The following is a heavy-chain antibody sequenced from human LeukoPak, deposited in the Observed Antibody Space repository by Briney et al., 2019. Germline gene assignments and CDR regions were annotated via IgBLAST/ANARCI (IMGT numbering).Heavy chain of an antibody. CDR1: GGSFSGYY. J-gene: IGHJ4*02. CDR2: INHSGST. Sequence: SETLSLTCAVYGGSFSGYYWSWIRQPPGKGLEWIGEINHSGSTNYNPSLKSRVTISVDTSKNQFSLKLSSVTAADTAAYYCARMEAAAGTSYFDYWGQGTLVTVSS. CDR3: ARMEAAAGTSYFDY. V-gene: IGHV4-34*01. D-gene: IGHD6-13*01.